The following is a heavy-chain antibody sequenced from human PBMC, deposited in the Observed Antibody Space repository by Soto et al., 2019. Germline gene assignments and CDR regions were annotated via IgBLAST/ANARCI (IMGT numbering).Heavy chain of an antibody. J-gene: IGHJ6*02. D-gene: IGHD3-3*01. Sequence: QVQLQESGPGLVKPSETLSLTCTVSGDPINSYYWSWIRQPPGKGLEWIGNIYYSGSTKYNPSLKSRVTISVDTSKNQFFLKLSSVTAADTAVYYCTRDGGRYYAMDVWGQGTTVTVSS. V-gene: IGHV4-59*01. CDR3: TRDGGRYYAMDV. CDR2: IYYSGST. CDR1: GDPINSYY.